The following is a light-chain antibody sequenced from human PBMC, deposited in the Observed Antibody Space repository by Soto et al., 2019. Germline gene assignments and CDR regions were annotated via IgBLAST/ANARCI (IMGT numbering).Light chain of an antibody. CDR2: EVN. CDR1: SRDVGGYNF. CDR3: SSYGGSNNLL. Sequence: QSVLTQPPSASGSPGQSVTISCTGTSRDVGGYNFVSWYQQHPGKVPKLMIYEVNKRPSGVPDRFSGSKSGNTASLTVSGVQAEDEADYYCSSYGGSNNLLFGGGTKLTVL. J-gene: IGLJ2*01. V-gene: IGLV2-8*01.